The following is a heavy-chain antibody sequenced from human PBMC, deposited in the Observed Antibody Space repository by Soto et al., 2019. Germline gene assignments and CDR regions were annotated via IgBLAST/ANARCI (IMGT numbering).Heavy chain of an antibody. J-gene: IGHJ4*02. CDR1: GNSISGNY. V-gene: IGHV4-59*01. CDR3: ARAGASSHPFAF. D-gene: IGHD6-13*01. CDR2: IYYSGST. Sequence: SETLSLTCTVSGNSISGNYWSWIRQPPGKGLEWIGYIYYSGSTNYNPSLESRVTISVDTSKNQFSLKLISVTATDTAVYYCARAGASSHPFAFWGQGILVTVS.